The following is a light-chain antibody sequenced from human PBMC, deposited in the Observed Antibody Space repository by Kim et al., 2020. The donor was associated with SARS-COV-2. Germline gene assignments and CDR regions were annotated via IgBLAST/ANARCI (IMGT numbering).Light chain of an antibody. V-gene: IGKV1-5*01. CDR1: QNSVRW. CDR3: QQYNSYPYT. J-gene: IGKJ2*01. CDR2: DAS. Sequence: ASVDYRGTITCPASQNSVRWMAWYQQHPGQAPKLLIYDASGLHSGVPSRFSGSGSGTEFTLTITGLQPDDFATYYCQQYNSYPYTFAQGTKVDSK.